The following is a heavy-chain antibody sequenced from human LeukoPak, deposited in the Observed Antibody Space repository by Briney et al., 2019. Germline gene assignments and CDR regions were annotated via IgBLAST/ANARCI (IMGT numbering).Heavy chain of an antibody. CDR3: ARGGAYYYDSSGYSDY. CDR1: GFTFSRYA. V-gene: IGHV3-21*01. CDR2: ISSTSSYI. Sequence: GGSLRLSCAASGFTFSRYAMNWVRQAPGKGLEWVSAISSTSSYIYYADSVKGRFTISRDNAKNSLYLQMNSLRAEDTAVYYCARGGAYYYDSSGYSDYWGQGTLVTVSS. D-gene: IGHD3-22*01. J-gene: IGHJ4*02.